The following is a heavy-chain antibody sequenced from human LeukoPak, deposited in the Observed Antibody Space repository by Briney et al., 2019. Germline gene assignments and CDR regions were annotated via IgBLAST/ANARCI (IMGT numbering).Heavy chain of an antibody. CDR1: GFTFDDYA. V-gene: IGHV3-9*01. J-gene: IGHJ4*02. CDR2: ISWNSGSV. D-gene: IGHD3-22*01. CDR3: AKPGHLSLTYYYDSSGYYDDY. Sequence: GGSLRLSCAASGFTFDDYAIHCVRQAPGKGLEWVSGISWNSGSVGYADSVKGRFTISRDNAKNSLYLQMNSLRAEDTAVYYCAKPGHLSLTYYYDSSGYYDDYWGQGTLVTVSS.